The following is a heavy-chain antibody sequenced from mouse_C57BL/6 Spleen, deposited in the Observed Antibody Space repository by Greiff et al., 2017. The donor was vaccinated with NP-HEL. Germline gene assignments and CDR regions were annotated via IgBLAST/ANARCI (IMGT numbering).Heavy chain of an antibody. J-gene: IGHJ1*03. Sequence: QVQLQQPGAELVRPGTSVKLSCKASGYTSTSYWMHWVKQRPGQGLEWIGVIDPSDSYTNYNQKFKGKATLTVDTSSSTAYMQLSSLTSEDSAVYYCAREGITTGGYFDVWGTGTTVTVSS. V-gene: IGHV1-59*01. CDR3: AREGITTGGYFDV. CDR2: IDPSDSYT. D-gene: IGHD1-1*01. CDR1: GYTSTSYW.